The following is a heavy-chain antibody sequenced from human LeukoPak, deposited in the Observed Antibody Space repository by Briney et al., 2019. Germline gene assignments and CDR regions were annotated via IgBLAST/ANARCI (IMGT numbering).Heavy chain of an antibody. Sequence: SVTVSCKASGGTFSSYAISWVRQAPGQGLEWMGGIIPIFGTANYAQKFQGRVTITADESTSTAYMELSSLRSEDTAVYYCARDAIEGATSWYNWFDPWGQGTLVTVSS. D-gene: IGHD1-26*01. J-gene: IGHJ5*02. CDR1: GGTFSSYA. CDR3: ARDAIEGATSWYNWFDP. V-gene: IGHV1-69*13. CDR2: IIPIFGTA.